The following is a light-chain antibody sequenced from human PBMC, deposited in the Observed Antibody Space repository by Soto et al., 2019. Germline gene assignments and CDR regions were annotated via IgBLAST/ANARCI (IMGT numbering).Light chain of an antibody. CDR3: QQRYNWPT. CDR1: QSVSTF. Sequence: EIVLTQSPATLSLSPGERATLSCRASQSVSTFLAWYQQKPGQAPRLLIYDASNRATDIPARFSGSGSGTDLTLTISSLEPEDFAVYYCQQRYNWPTFGGGTKVEIK. V-gene: IGKV3-11*01. J-gene: IGKJ4*01. CDR2: DAS.